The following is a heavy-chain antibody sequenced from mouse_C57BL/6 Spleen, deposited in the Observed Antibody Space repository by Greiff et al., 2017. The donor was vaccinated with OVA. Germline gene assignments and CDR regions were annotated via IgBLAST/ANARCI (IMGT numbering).Heavy chain of an antibody. CDR1: GFTFSDYY. J-gene: IGHJ3*01. CDR3: ARRDSNYGFAY. CDR2: INYDGSST. D-gene: IGHD2-5*01. Sequence: EVMLVESEGGLVQPGSSMKLSCTASGFTFSDYYMAWVRQVPEKGLEWVANINYDGSSTYYLDSLKSRFIISRDNAKNILYLQMSSLKSEDTATYYCARRDSNYGFAYWGQGTLVTVSA. V-gene: IGHV5-16*02.